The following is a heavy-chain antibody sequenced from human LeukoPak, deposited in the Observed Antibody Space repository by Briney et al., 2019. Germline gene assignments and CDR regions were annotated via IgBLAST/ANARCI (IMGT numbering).Heavy chain of an antibody. Sequence: GASVKVSCKASGYTFTSYYMHWVRQSPGEGLEWMGIINPSDGRARYAQKFQGRVAMTRDTSTSTVYMDLSSLRSEDTAVYYCARDNDPYYDRSEWYFDLWGRGTLVTVSS. CDR3: ARDNDPYYDRSEWYFDL. CDR2: INPSDGRA. V-gene: IGHV1-46*01. D-gene: IGHD3-22*01. CDR1: GYTFTSYY. J-gene: IGHJ2*01.